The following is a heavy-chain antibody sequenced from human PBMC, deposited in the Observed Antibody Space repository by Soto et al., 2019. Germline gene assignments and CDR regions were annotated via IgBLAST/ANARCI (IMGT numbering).Heavy chain of an antibody. Sequence: GGSLRLSCAASGFTFSSYDMHWVRQAPGKGLEWVAVIWYDGSNKYYADSVKGRFTISRDNSKNTLYLQMNSLRAEDTAVYYCARDREWHTSAAFDIWGQGTMVTVSS. CDR1: GFTFSSYD. D-gene: IGHD3-3*01. V-gene: IGHV3-33*01. CDR2: IWYDGSNK. J-gene: IGHJ3*02. CDR3: ARDREWHTSAAFDI.